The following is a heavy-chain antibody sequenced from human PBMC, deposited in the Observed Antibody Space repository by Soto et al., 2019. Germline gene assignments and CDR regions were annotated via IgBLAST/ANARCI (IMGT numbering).Heavy chain of an antibody. D-gene: IGHD2-21*02. CDR2: IYPVDSDT. CDR3: AVAYCGGDCYSNYYYGMDV. CDR1: GYSFTSYW. J-gene: IGHJ6*02. Sequence: GESLKISCKGSGYSFTSYWIGWVRQMPGKGLDWMGFIYPVDSDTRYSPSFQGQVTISADKSISTAYLQWSSLKASDTAIYYCAVAYCGGDCYSNYYYGMDVWGQGTTVTVSS. V-gene: IGHV5-51*01.